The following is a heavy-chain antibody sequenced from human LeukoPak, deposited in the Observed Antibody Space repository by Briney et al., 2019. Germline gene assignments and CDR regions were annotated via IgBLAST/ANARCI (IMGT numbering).Heavy chain of an antibody. V-gene: IGHV3-30*18. CDR1: GFSFSSYV. Sequence: GGSLRLSCAASGFSFSSYVMHWVRQAPGKGLEWVAVISSDGSDKYYADSGKGRVTISRDNSKNQLYLQMNSLRPEDAAVYYCAKGVRGVIAYYLDYWGQGTLVTVSS. D-gene: IGHD3-10*01. CDR2: ISSDGSDK. CDR3: AKGVRGVIAYYLDY. J-gene: IGHJ4*02.